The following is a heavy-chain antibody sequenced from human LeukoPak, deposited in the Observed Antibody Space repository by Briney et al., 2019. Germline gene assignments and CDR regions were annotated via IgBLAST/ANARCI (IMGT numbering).Heavy chain of an antibody. V-gene: IGHV1-18*01. CDR1: GFTFTSYG. Sequence: ASVKVSCKGSGFTFTSYGITWVRQAPGQALEWMGWIITYSGNTHYAQKLQGRVTLTTDTSTNTAYMELRGLRSDDTAVYYCAKTTVTSEEYFYYYMDVWGKGTTVTVSS. CDR3: AKTTVTSEEYFYYYMDV. CDR2: IITYSGNT. D-gene: IGHD4-17*01. J-gene: IGHJ6*03.